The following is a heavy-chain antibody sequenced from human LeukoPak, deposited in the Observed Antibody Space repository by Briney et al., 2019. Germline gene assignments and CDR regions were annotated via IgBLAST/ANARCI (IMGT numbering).Heavy chain of an antibody. D-gene: IGHD3-9*01. V-gene: IGHV1-18*01. CDR2: ISAYNGNT. J-gene: IGHJ3*02. CDR3: ARDNGYYDILTGHAPGAFDI. Sequence: ASVKVSCKASGYTFTSYGISWVRQAPGQGLEWMGWISAYNGNTNYAQKLQGRVTMTTDTSTSTAYMELRSLRSDDTAVYYCARDNGYYDILTGHAPGAFDIWGQGTMVIVSS. CDR1: GYTFTSYG.